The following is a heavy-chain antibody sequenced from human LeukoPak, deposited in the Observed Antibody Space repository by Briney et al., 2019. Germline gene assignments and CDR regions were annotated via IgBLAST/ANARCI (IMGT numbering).Heavy chain of an antibody. J-gene: IGHJ6*03. D-gene: IGHD3-3*01. CDR3: ARDQGAWRDFGVVINYYYYMDV. Sequence: SETLSLTCTVSGGSISSYYWSWIRQPAGKGLEWIGRIYTSGSTNYNPSLKSRVTMSADTSKNQFSLKLSSVTAADTAVYYCARDQGAWRDFGVVINYYYYMDVWGKGTTVTVSS. CDR2: IYTSGST. CDR1: GGSISSYY. V-gene: IGHV4-4*07.